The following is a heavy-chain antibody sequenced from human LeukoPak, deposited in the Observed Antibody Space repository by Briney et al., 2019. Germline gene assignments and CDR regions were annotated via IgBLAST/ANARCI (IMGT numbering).Heavy chain of an antibody. D-gene: IGHD1-26*01. CDR1: GGPISSSSYY. CDR2: IYYSGST. V-gene: IGHV4-39*07. CDR3: ARGSGSYSQVDY. J-gene: IGHJ4*02. Sequence: PSETLSLTCTVSGGPISSSSYYWGWIRQPPGKGLEWIGSIYYSGSTYYNPSLKSRVTISVDTSKNQFSLKLSSVTAADTAVYYCARGSGSYSQVDYWGQGTLVTVSS.